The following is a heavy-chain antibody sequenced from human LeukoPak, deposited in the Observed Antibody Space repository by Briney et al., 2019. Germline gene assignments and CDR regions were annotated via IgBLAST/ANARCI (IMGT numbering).Heavy chain of an antibody. CDR2: ISWNSGSI. D-gene: IGHD3-10*01. CDR1: GFTFDDYD. Sequence: GGSLRLSCAVSGFTFDDYDMHWVRQAPGKGLEWVSGISWNSGSIGYADSVKGRFTISRDNAKNSLYLQMNSLRAEDTAVYYCAKVPPSYYYGSGDYWGQGTLVTVSS. V-gene: IGHV3-9*01. J-gene: IGHJ4*02. CDR3: AKVPPSYYYGSGDY.